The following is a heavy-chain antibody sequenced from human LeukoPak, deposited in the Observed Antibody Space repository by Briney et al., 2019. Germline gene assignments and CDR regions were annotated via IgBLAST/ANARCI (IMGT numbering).Heavy chain of an antibody. CDR2: INQDGSEK. CDR1: IFTFSTYA. J-gene: IGHJ4*02. D-gene: IGHD2-21*01. Sequence: PGGSLRLSCAASIFTFSTYAMHWVRQAPGKGLEWVANINQDGSEKSYVDSVEGRFTISRDNAKKSLYLHVNSLRAEDTAVYYCARDIYGGHDYWGQGTLLTVSS. CDR3: ARDIYGGHDY. V-gene: IGHV3-7*01.